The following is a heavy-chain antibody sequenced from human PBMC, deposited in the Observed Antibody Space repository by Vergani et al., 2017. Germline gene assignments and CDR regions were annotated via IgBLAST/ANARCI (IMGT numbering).Heavy chain of an antibody. Sequence: QVQLQESGPGLVKPSQTLSLTCTVSGGSISSYYWSWIRQPPGKGLEWIGYIYYSGSTNYNPSLKSRVTISVDTSKNQFSLKLSSVTAADTAVYYCARLGDYGDSLDYWGQGTLVTVSS. D-gene: IGHD4-17*01. CDR3: ARLGDYGDSLDY. J-gene: IGHJ4*02. CDR1: GGSISSYY. CDR2: IYYSGST. V-gene: IGHV4-59*01.